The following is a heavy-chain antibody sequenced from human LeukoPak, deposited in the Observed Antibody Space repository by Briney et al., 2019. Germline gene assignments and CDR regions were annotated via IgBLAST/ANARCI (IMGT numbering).Heavy chain of an antibody. Sequence: GGSLRLSCAASGFTFSSHAMSWVRQAPGKGLEWVAAISRSGGNTYYGDSVKGRFNISRDSSKNTLHLQMDSLRAEDTAVYYCAKDWPVSGDHYSPFDYWGQGTLVTVSS. CDR1: GFTFSSHA. D-gene: IGHD4-11*01. CDR2: ISRSGGNT. V-gene: IGHV3-23*01. J-gene: IGHJ4*02. CDR3: AKDWPVSGDHYSPFDY.